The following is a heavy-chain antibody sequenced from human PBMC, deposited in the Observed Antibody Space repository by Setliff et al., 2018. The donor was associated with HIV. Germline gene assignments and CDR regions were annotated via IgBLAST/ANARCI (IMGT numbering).Heavy chain of an antibody. V-gene: IGHV4-61*02. Sequence: PSETLSLTCTVSGGSISSGSHYWSWIRQPAGKGLEWIGLIYTSGRTNYNPSLKSRVTISVDKSKNQFSLKLSSLTAADTALYYFASLFHDTSAPWLYYFDYWGQGTLVTVSS. J-gene: IGHJ4*02. CDR2: IYTSGRT. D-gene: IGHD3-22*01. CDR1: GGSISSGSHY. CDR3: ASLFHDTSAPWLYYFDY.